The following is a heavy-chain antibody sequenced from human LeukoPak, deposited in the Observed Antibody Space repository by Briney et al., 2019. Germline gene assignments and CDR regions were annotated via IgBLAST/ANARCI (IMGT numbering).Heavy chain of an antibody. CDR3: ARVDRETTNNPDY. D-gene: IGHD1-1*01. V-gene: IGHV1-2*02. Sequence: GASLKGSSKTSVDTFTGYYIHLVRQTPGQPLEWTGWINPNSGGTNYAQKFQGRVTMTRDTSISTAYMELSRLRSDDTAVYYCARVDRETTNNPDYWGQGTLVTVSS. J-gene: IGHJ4*02. CDR2: INPNSGGT. CDR1: VDTFTGYY.